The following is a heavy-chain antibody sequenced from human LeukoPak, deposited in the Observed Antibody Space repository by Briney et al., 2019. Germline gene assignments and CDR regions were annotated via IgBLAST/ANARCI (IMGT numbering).Heavy chain of an antibody. V-gene: IGHV5-51*01. J-gene: IGHJ5*02. CDR2: IYPGDSDT. Sequence: GESLKISCKGSGYSFTSYWIGWVRQMPGKGLEWMGIIYPGDSDTRYSPSFQGQVTISADKSISTAYLQWSSLRASDTAMYYCARKGEYCRGVSCWGNWFDPWAREPWSPSPQ. CDR1: GYSFTSYW. D-gene: IGHD2-15*01. CDR3: ARKGEYCRGVSCWGNWFDP.